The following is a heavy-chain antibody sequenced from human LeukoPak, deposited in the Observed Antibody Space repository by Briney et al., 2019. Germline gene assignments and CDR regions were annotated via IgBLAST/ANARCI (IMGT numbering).Heavy chain of an antibody. D-gene: IGHD4-11*01. Sequence: ASVKVSCKASGYAFTGYGISCVRQAPGQGLEWMGWISAYNGNTNYAQKLQGRVTMTTDTSTSTAYMELRSLRSDDTAVYYCARNDYSNYPHYWGQGTLVTVSS. J-gene: IGHJ4*02. CDR1: GYAFTGYG. CDR2: ISAYNGNT. V-gene: IGHV1-18*01. CDR3: ARNDYSNYPHY.